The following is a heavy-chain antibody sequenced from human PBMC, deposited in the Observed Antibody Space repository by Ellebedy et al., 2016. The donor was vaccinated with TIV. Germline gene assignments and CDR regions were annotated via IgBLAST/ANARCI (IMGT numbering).Heavy chain of an antibody. CDR1: GFTFSSYA. Sequence: GGSLRLSCSASGFTFSSYAMHWVRQTPGKGLEYVSGISNGGGSTYYADSVKGRFTISRDNSKNTLFLHMSSLRAEDTTVYYCVKGVVRYTYGQEYNWFDPWGQGTLVTVSS. CDR2: ISNGGGST. D-gene: IGHD5-18*01. CDR3: VKGVVRYTYGQEYNWFDP. V-gene: IGHV3-64D*06. J-gene: IGHJ5*02.